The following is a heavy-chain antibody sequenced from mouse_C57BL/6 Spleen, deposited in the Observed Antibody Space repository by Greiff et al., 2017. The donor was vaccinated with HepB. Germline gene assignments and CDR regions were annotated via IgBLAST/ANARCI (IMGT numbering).Heavy chain of an antibody. CDR2: IYPRSGNT. D-gene: IGHD2-2*01. J-gene: IGHJ1*03. CDR1: GYTFTSYG. V-gene: IGHV1-81*01. CDR3: ARSGFGYDGYFDV. Sequence: QVQLQQSGAELARPGASVKLSCKASGYTFTSYGISWVKQRTGQGLEWIGEIYPRSGNTYYNEKFKGKATLTADKSSSTAYMELRSLTSEDSAVYFCARSGFGYDGYFDVWGTGTTVTVSS.